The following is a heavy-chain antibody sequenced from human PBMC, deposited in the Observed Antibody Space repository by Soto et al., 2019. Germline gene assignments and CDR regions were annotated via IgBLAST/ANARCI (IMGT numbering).Heavy chain of an antibody. Sequence: ASVKVSCKASGYTFTSYAMHWVRQAPGQRLEWMGWINAGNGNTKYSQRFQGRVTITRDTSASTAYMELSSLRSEDTAVYYCARGAHSSGWYQFDPWGQGTLVTVSS. V-gene: IGHV1-3*01. CDR2: INAGNGNT. J-gene: IGHJ5*02. CDR1: GYTFTSYA. D-gene: IGHD6-19*01. CDR3: ARGAHSSGWYQFDP.